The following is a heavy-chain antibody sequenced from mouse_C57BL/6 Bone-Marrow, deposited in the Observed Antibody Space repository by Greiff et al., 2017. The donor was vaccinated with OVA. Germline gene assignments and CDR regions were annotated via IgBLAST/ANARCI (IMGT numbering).Heavy chain of an antibody. D-gene: IGHD2-12*01. J-gene: IGHJ3*01. CDR1: GFTFTDYY. V-gene: IGHV7-3*01. Sequence: VQLKESGGGLVQPGGSLSLSCAASGFTFTDYYMSWVRQPPGKALEWLGFIRNKANGYTTEYSASVKGRFTISRDNSQSILYLQMNALRAEASATYYCARFSLSWAWFAYWGQGTLVTVSA. CDR3: ARFSLSWAWFAY. CDR2: IRNKANGYTT.